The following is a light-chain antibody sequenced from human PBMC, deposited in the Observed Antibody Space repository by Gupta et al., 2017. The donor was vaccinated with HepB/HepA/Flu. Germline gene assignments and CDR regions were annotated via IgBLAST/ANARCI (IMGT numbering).Light chain of an antibody. CDR3: CSYAGSGTYV. CDR2: EVT. Sequence: QSALTQPASVSGSPGQSITISCTGTSSDVGFYDLVSWFQQHPGKAPKFLIFEVTKRPSGVSPRFSGSRSGNTASLTISGLQAEDEADYYCCSYAGSGTYVFGRGTRVTVL. J-gene: IGLJ1*01. CDR1: SSDVGFYDL. V-gene: IGLV2-23*02.